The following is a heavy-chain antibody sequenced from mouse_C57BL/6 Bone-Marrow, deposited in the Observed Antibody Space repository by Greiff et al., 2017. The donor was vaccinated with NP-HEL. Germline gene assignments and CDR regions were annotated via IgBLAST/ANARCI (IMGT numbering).Heavy chain of an antibody. V-gene: IGHV1-69*01. CDR1: GYTFTSYW. Sequence: QVQLQQPGAELVMPGASVKLSCKASGYTFTSYWMHWVKQRPGQGLEWIGEIDPSDSYTHYNQKFKGKSTLTVDKSSSTAYMQLSSLTSEDSAVYYCARMDSDYWGQGTTLTVSS. CDR2: IDPSDSYT. J-gene: IGHJ2*01. CDR3: ARMDSDY.